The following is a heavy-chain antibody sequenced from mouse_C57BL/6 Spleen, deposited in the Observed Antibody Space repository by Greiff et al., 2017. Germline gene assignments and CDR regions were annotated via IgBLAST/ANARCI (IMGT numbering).Heavy chain of an antibody. Sequence: QVHVKQPGAELVKPGASVKMSCTASGYTFNSYWMTWVKQRPGQGLEWIGDIYPGSGSTKYNEKFKSKATLTVDTSSSTAYMQLSSLTSEDSAVYYCAIRDDEDFAYWGQGTLVTVSA. V-gene: IGHV1-55*01. CDR1: GYTFNSYW. CDR2: IYPGSGST. D-gene: IGHD2-12*01. J-gene: IGHJ3*01. CDR3: AIRDDEDFAY.